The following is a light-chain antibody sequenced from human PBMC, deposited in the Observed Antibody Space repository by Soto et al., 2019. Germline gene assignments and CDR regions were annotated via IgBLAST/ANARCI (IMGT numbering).Light chain of an antibody. J-gene: IGKJ2*01. V-gene: IGKV1-5*01. CDR1: QSISNW. CDR3: QQYNSYSLF. CDR2: GDS. Sequence: DIQMTQSPSTLSASVGDRVTITCRASQSISNWLAWYQQKPGKAPKLLIYGDSSLESGVPSRFSGSGSGTEFTLNISGLQPDDFATYYCQQYNSYSLFFGQGTKLEIK.